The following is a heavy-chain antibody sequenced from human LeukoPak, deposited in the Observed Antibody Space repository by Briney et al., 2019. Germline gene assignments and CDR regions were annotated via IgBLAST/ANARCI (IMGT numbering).Heavy chain of an antibody. CDR1: GFTFSSYG. D-gene: IGHD2-8*02. J-gene: IGHJ6*02. V-gene: IGHV3-30*18. CDR2: ISYDGSNK. CDR3: AKPLGVSWCAIDV. Sequence: GGSLRLSCAASGFTFSSYGMHWVRQAPGKGLEWVAVISYDGSNKYYADSVKGRFTISRDNSKNTLYLQMNSLRAEDTAVYYCAKPLGVSWCAIDVWGQGTMVTVSS.